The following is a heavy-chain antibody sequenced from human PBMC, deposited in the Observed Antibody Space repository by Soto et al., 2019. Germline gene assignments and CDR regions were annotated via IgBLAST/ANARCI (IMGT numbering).Heavy chain of an antibody. D-gene: IGHD6-13*01. V-gene: IGHV1-69*01. CDR2: IIPISETT. Sequence: QVQLVQSGAEVKKPGSSVKVSCKASGGTFSSYAISWVRQAPGQGLEWMGGIIPISETTNYAQKFQGRVTITADESKSTAYMELSSLRSDDTAVYYCARSHGSSSSLEIYYYYCYGMDVWGQGTTVTVSS. J-gene: IGHJ6*02. CDR1: GGTFSSYA. CDR3: ARSHGSSSSLEIYYYYCYGMDV.